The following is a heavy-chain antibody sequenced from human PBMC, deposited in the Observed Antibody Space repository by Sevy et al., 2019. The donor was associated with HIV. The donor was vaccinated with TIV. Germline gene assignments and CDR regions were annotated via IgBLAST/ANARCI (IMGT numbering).Heavy chain of an antibody. V-gene: IGHV3-48*03. CDR1: GFTFSSYE. J-gene: IGHJ4*02. CDR3: ARDLPPSATTVPHFDY. D-gene: IGHD4-17*01. Sequence: GGCLRLSCTASGFTFSSYEMNWVRQAPGKGLEWVSYISNSGSTIHYSDSVKGRFTISRDNAKNSLYLQMNSLRAEDTPVYCSARDLPPSATTVPHFDYWGRGTLVTVSS. CDR2: ISNSGSTI.